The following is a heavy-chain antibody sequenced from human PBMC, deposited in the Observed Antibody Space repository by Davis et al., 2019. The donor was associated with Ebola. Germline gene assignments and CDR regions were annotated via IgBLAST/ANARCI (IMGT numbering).Heavy chain of an antibody. V-gene: IGHV3-48*02. Sequence: PGGSLRLSCAASGFTFTRYSMNWVRQAPGKGLEWVSYIGPSSSTIYYADSVKGRFTISRNNAKNSLDLQMNSRRDEETAVYYCARGGGGGLLDDYWGQGTLVTVSS. D-gene: IGHD3-16*01. CDR1: GFTFTRYS. CDR3: ARGGGGGLLDDY. J-gene: IGHJ4*02. CDR2: IGPSSSTI.